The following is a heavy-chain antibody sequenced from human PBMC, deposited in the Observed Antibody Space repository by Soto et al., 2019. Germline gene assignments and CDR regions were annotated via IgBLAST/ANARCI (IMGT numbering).Heavy chain of an antibody. J-gene: IGHJ4*02. D-gene: IGHD2-15*01. CDR3: AAPQVEVVAASFDY. Sequence: EVQLLESGGGLVQPGGSLRLSCAASGFTFSSYAMSWVRQAPGKGLEWVSAISGSGGSTYYAGSVKGRFTISRDNSKNTLYLQMNSLRAEDTAVYYCAAPQVEVVAASFDYWGQGTLVTVSS. V-gene: IGHV3-23*01. CDR2: ISGSGGST. CDR1: GFTFSSYA.